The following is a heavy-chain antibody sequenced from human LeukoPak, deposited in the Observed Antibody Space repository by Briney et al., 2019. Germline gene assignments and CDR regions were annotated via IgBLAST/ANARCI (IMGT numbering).Heavy chain of an antibody. D-gene: IGHD1-26*01. Sequence: GGSLRLSCAASGFTFSSYAMSWVRQAPGKGLERVSAISGSGGSTYYADSVKGRFTISRDNSKNTLYLQMNSLRAEDTAVYYCAKPASNSGIPGYFDYWGQGTLVTVSS. V-gene: IGHV3-23*01. CDR1: GFTFSSYA. CDR2: ISGSGGST. J-gene: IGHJ4*02. CDR3: AKPASNSGIPGYFDY.